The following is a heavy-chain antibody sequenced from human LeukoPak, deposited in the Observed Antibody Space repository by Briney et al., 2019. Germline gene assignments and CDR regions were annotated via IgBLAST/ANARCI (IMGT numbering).Heavy chain of an antibody. CDR1: GFTFSTFS. CDR3: ARERAIFGVVGDY. Sequence: GGSLRLSCAASGFTFSTFSMNWVRQVPGRGLEWVSYISGDRETIHYADSVKGRFTISRDDAKNSLYLQMNSLRAEDTAVYFCARERAIFGVVGDYWGQGALVTVSS. CDR2: ISGDRETI. V-gene: IGHV3-48*04. J-gene: IGHJ4*02. D-gene: IGHD3-3*01.